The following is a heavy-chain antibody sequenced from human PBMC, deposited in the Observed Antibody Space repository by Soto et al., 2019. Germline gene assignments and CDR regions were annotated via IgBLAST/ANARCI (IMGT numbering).Heavy chain of an antibody. CDR3: ARVRRSSGYYYGY. D-gene: IGHD3-22*01. J-gene: IGHJ4*02. V-gene: IGHV1-46*01. CDR1: GYTFTSYY. CDR2: INPSGGST. Sequence: ASVKVSCKASGYTFTSYYMPWVRQAPLQGLEWMGIINPSGGSTSYAKKFQGRVTMTRDTYTSTVYMELSSMRSEDTAVYYCARVRRSSGYYYGYWGQGTPVTLSS.